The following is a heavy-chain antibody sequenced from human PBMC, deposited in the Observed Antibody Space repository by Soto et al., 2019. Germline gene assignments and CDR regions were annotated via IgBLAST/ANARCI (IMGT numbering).Heavy chain of an antibody. D-gene: IGHD5-12*01. CDR3: AKDRTLYSATPVRFDY. CDR2: ISGSGATT. Sequence: GGSLRLAYAASGFAFSTSAMTWVRQAPGKGLEWVAGISGSGATTDYAGSVKGRFTISRDKSKNALYLQMSSLRAGDTAVYFCAKDRTLYSATPVRFDYWGQGTLVPVSS. CDR1: GFAFSTSA. V-gene: IGHV3-23*01. J-gene: IGHJ4*02.